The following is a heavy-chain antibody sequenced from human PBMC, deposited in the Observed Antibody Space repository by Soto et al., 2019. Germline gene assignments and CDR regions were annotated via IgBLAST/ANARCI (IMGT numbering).Heavy chain of an antibody. CDR3: ARDGRVRFLEGSVCY. D-gene: IGHD3-3*01. CDR1: GFTFSSYA. Sequence: QVQLVESGGGVVQPGRSLRLSCAASGFTFSSYAMHWVRQAPGKGLEWVAVISYDGSNKYYADCVKGRFTISRDNSKNKLYLQMNSLRAEDTAVYYGARDGRVRFLEGSVCYWGQGNLVTVSS. J-gene: IGHJ4*02. CDR2: ISYDGSNK. V-gene: IGHV3-30-3*01.